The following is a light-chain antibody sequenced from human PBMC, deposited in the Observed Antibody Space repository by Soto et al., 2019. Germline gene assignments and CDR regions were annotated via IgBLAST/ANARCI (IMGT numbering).Light chain of an antibody. V-gene: IGLV2-11*01. CDR1: SSDVGGYNY. CDR2: DVS. J-gene: IGLJ1*01. Sequence: QSVLTQPRSVSGSPGQSVTISCTGTSSDVGGYNYVSWYQQHPGKAPKLMIYDVSKRPSGVPDRFSGSKSGNTASLTISGLQAVDEADYYCCSYAGSYTVVFGTGTKVTVL. CDR3: CSYAGSYTVV.